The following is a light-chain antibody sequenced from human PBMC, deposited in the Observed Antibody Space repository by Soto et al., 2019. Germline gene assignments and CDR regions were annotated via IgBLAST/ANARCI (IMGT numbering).Light chain of an antibody. J-gene: IGKJ5*01. CDR2: EVS. CDR1: QSLLHSDGTTF. CDR3: MQSVQVPIT. Sequence: DIEMTQTPVSLSVTPGQPASISCKSSQSLLHSDGTTFFNWYLQKPGQPPQLLIYEVSNRFSGVPDRLSGSGSGTDFTLKISRVEAEDVGVYYCMQSVQVPITFGQGTRLEIK. V-gene: IGKV2D-29*01.